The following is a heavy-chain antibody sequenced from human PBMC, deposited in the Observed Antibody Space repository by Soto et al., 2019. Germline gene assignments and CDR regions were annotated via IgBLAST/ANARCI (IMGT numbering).Heavy chain of an antibody. CDR1: GFTFSSYG. J-gene: IGHJ4*02. Sequence: QVQLVESGGGVVQPGRSLRLSCAASGFTFSSYGMHWVRQAPGKGLEWVAVISYDGSSKYYADSVKGRFTISRDNSKNTLYLQMNSLRAEDTAVYYCAKGWSGWYVDYWGQGTLVTVSS. CDR2: ISYDGSSK. CDR3: AKGWSGWYVDY. D-gene: IGHD6-19*01. V-gene: IGHV3-30*18.